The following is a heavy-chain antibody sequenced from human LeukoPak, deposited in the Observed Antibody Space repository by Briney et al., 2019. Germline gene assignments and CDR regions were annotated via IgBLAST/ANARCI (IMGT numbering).Heavy chain of an antibody. CDR2: IIPILGIA. V-gene: IGHV1-69*04. CDR3: ARGSSSRGDY. Sequence: GASVKVSCKASGGTFSSYAISWVRQAPGQGLEWMGRIIPILGIANYAQKFQGRVTITADKSTSAAYMELSSLRSEDTAVYYCARGSSSRGDYWGQGTLVTVSS. D-gene: IGHD1-26*01. J-gene: IGHJ4*02. CDR1: GGTFSSYA.